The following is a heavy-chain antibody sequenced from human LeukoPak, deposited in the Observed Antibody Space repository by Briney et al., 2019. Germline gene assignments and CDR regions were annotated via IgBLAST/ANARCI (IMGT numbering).Heavy chain of an antibody. CDR3: AREVEMATILFEEGGY. V-gene: IGHV3-11*01. D-gene: IGHD5-24*01. CDR2: ISSSGSTI. J-gene: IGHJ4*02. Sequence: GGSLRLSCAASGFTFSDYYMSWIRQAPGKGLEWVSYISSSGSTIYYADFVKGRFTISRDNAKNSLYLQMNSLRAEDTAVYYCAREVEMATILFEEGGYWGQGTLVTVSS. CDR1: GFTFSDYY.